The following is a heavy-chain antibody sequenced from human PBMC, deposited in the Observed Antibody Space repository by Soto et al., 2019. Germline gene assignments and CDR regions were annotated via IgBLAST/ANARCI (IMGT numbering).Heavy chain of an antibody. Sequence: GESLKISCKGSGYTFTNYWIGWVRQMPGKGPEWMGIIYPGDSDTKYNPSFQGQVTISADKSITTTYLQWSSLKASDTAIYYCAASILYYGMDVWRQRTTVTVSS. CDR2: IYPGDSDT. J-gene: IGHJ6*02. V-gene: IGHV5-51*01. CDR3: AASILYYGMDV. CDR1: GYTFTNYW.